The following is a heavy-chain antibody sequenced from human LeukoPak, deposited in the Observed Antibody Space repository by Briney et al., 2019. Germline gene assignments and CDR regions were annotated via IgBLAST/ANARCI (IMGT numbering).Heavy chain of an antibody. CDR2: ISGSGGST. J-gene: IGHJ4*02. D-gene: IGHD5-12*01. CDR1: GFTFSSYA. Sequence: GGSLRLSCAASGFTFSSYAMSWVRQAPGKGLEWVSAISGSGGSTYYADSVKGRFTISRDNSKNTLYLQMNSLRAEDTAVYYCAEDMYSGHEAFDYWGQGTLVTVSS. CDR3: AEDMYSGHEAFDY. V-gene: IGHV3-23*01.